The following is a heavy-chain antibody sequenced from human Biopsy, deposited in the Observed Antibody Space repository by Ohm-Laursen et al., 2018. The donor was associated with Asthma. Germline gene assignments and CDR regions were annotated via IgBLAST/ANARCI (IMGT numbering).Heavy chain of an antibody. Sequence: SLRLSCAASGFSFSEFVMHWVRQAPGKGLEWVAVISYDGSTKYYADSVKGRFTISRDNSKNTLYLQMSSLRVEDTAVYYCAKDVFPGWELRRGPDYWGQGTLVTVSS. D-gene: IGHD1-26*01. CDR2: ISYDGSTK. V-gene: IGHV3-30*18. CDR1: GFSFSEFV. CDR3: AKDVFPGWELRRGPDY. J-gene: IGHJ4*02.